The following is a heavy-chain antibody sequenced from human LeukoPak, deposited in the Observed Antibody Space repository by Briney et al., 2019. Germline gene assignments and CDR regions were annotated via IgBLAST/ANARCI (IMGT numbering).Heavy chain of an antibody. CDR2: IYYSGST. D-gene: IGHD1-14*01. V-gene: IGHV4-39*01. Sequence: SETLSLTCTVSGGSISSSSYYWGWIRQPPGKGLEWIGSIYYSGSTYYNPSLKSRVTISVDTSKNQFSLKLRSVTAADTAVYYCARSSSVNPVDCGQGTLVTVSS. CDR3: ARSSSVNPVD. J-gene: IGHJ4*02. CDR1: GGSISSSSYY.